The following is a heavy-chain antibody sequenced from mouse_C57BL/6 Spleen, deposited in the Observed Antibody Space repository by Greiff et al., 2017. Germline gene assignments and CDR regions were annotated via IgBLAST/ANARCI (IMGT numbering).Heavy chain of an antibody. Sequence: EVQLVESGPELVKPGASVKIPCKASGYTFTDYNMDWVKQSHGKSLEWIGDINPNNGGTIYNQKFKGKATLTVDKSSSTAYMELRSLTSEDTAVYYCARGPYDYPFAYWGQGTLVTVSA. CDR1: GYTFTDYN. CDR2: INPNNGGT. V-gene: IGHV1-18*01. CDR3: ARGPYDYPFAY. J-gene: IGHJ3*01. D-gene: IGHD2-4*01.